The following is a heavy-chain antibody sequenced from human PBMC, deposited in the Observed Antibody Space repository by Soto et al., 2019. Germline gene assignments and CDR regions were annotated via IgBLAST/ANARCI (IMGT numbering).Heavy chain of an antibody. V-gene: IGHV4-61*01. D-gene: IGHD3-10*01. CDR1: ARAVSCGSYY. CDR2: IDYTGST. CDR3: ARLYGSGSYSDY. Sequence: PPETLSHTCTVAARAVSCGSYYWKWIRQPPGEGLEWIGYIDYTGSTKYNPSLKSRVTISVDTSKNQFSLKLSSVTAADTAGYYCARLYGSGSYSDYWGQGTLVTVS. J-gene: IGHJ4*02.